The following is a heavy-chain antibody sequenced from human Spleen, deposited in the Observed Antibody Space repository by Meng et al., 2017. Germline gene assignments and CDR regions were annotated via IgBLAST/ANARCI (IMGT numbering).Heavy chain of an antibody. D-gene: IGHD4-17*01. Sequence: GESLKISCAASGFTFSSYAMHWVRQAPGKGLEWVAIVSYDGSYRYHADSVKGRFTISRDNSKSTLYLQMNSLRAEDTAVYYCARSTVTTFRRGYFDIWGQGTMVTVSS. CDR3: ARSTVTTFRRGYFDI. V-gene: IGHV3-30*04. CDR1: GFTFSSYA. J-gene: IGHJ3*02. CDR2: VSYDGSYR.